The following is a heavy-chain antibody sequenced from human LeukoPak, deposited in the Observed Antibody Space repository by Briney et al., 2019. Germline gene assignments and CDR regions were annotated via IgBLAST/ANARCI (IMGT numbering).Heavy chain of an antibody. D-gene: IGHD4-11*01. CDR2: IYYSGST. CDR1: AGSISSYY. CDR3: ARDDYSGAFDI. V-gene: IGHV4-59*01. J-gene: IGHJ3*02. Sequence: SQTLSLTCTVAAGSISSYYWSWIWQPPWKGLEWIGYIYYSGSTNYNPSLKSRVTISVDTSKNQFSLKLSSVTAADTAVYYCARDDYSGAFDIWGQGTMVTVSS.